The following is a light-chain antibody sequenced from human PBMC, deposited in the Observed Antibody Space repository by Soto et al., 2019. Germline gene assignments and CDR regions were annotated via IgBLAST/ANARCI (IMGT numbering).Light chain of an antibody. V-gene: IGKV3-15*01. CDR3: QEYNNWTRT. CDR2: GAS. J-gene: IGKJ1*01. CDR1: QSVSSN. Sequence: EIVMTQSPATLSVSPGERATLSCRASQSVSSNLAWYQQKPGQAPRLLIYGASTRATGIPARFSGSGSGTEFTLTISGLQSVDFAVYYYQEYNNWTRTLGKGTKVEIK.